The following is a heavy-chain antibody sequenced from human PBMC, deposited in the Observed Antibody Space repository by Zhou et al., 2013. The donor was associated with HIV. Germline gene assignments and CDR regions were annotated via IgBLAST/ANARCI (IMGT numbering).Heavy chain of an antibody. CDR1: GGTFSSYA. D-gene: IGHD2-21*02. V-gene: IGHV1-69*04. J-gene: IGHJ6*03. CDR3: ASKDGGNSEDYYYYMDV. Sequence: QVQLVQSGAEVKKPGSSVKVSCKASGGTFSSYAISWVRQAPGQGLEWMGRIIPILGIANYAQKFQGRVTITADKSTSTAYMELSSLRSEDTAVYYCASKDGGNSEDYYYYMDVWGKGTTVTVSS. CDR2: IIPILGIA.